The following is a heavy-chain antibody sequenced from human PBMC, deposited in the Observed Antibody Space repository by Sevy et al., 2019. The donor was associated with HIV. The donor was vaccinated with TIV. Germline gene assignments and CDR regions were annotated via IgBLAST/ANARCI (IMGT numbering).Heavy chain of an antibody. J-gene: IGHJ4*02. CDR2: ITRNSYEAYGGTT. CDR3: TRGLATADTPEYYFDY. Sequence: GGSLRLSCTTSGFTFDDYAMSWFRQAPGKGLEWVAFITRNSYEAYGGTTDYGASVKGRFIISRDDSKGIAYLQMNSLKIEDTAVYYCTRGLATADTPEYYFDYWGQGTLVTVSS. CDR1: GFTFDDYA. D-gene: IGHD5-12*01. V-gene: IGHV3-49*03.